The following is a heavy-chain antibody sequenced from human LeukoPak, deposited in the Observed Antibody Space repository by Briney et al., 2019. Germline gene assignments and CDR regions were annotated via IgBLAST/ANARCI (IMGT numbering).Heavy chain of an antibody. V-gene: IGHV3-48*03. CDR1: GFSFSSSV. CDR2: ISSSSSTM. J-gene: IGHJ4*02. Sequence: GRSLRISCAASGFSFSSSVMNWVRQAPGKGLEWVSYISSSSSTMYYADSVKGRFTISRDNAKNSLYLQMNSLRAEDTAVYYCARADYWGQGTLVTVSS. CDR3: ARADY.